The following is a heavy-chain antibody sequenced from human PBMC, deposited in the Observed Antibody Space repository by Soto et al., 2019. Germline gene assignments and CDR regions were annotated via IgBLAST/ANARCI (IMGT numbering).Heavy chain of an antibody. Sequence: QVQRVQSGAEVRKPGSSVKVSCKASGGTFTTYDISWVRQAPGHGLEWMGGIIPLFDATKYAQKFQGRVSITADKSTGPAYMELSSLRSEDTAMYYCARDRSSSGYNGTFYFDSWGQGTLVTVSS. CDR3: ARDRSSSGYNGTFYFDS. V-gene: IGHV1-69*06. J-gene: IGHJ4*02. D-gene: IGHD6-25*01. CDR2: IIPLFDAT. CDR1: GGTFTTYD.